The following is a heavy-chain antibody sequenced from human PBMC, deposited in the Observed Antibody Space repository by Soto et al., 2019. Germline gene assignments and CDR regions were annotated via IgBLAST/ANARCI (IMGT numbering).Heavy chain of an antibody. CDR2: ISGSGGST. V-gene: IGHV3-23*01. Sequence: GGSLRLSCAAFGFTFSSYAMSWVRQAPGKGLEWVSAISGSGGSTYYADSVKGRFTISRDNSKNTLYLQMNSLRAEDTAVYYCGKVVVDGNDYYDFWGQEPLVTV. CDR1: GFTFSSYA. J-gene: IGHJ4*02. D-gene: IGHD3-22*01. CDR3: GKVVVDGNDYYDF.